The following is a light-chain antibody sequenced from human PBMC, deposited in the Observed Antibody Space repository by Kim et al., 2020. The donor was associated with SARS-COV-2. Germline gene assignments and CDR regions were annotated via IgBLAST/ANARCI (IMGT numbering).Light chain of an antibody. CDR2: GAS. CDR3: QQYNNWPPLT. CDR1: QSVSSN. J-gene: IGKJ4*01. V-gene: IGKV3-15*01. Sequence: EIVMTQSPATLSVSPGERATLSCRASQSVSSNLAWYQQKPGQAPRLLIYGASTRATGIPARFSGSGSETDFTLTISNLQSEDFAVYYCQQYNNWPPLTFGGGTKVDIK.